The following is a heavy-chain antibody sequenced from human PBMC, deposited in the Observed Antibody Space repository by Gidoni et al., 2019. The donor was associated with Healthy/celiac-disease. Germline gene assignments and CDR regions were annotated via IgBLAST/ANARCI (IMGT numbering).Heavy chain of an antibody. CDR1: GLPCSSYA. V-gene: IGHV3-23*01. Sequence: EVQLLESGGGLVQPVGSLRLPCAASGLPCSSYAMSWVRQAPGKGLEWVAAISVSGGSTYYADSVKGRFTISRDNSKNTLYLQMNSLRAEDTAVYYCAKDPYGDYDFFDYWGQGTLVTVSS. CDR2: ISVSGGST. CDR3: AKDPYGDYDFFDY. J-gene: IGHJ4*02. D-gene: IGHD4-17*01.